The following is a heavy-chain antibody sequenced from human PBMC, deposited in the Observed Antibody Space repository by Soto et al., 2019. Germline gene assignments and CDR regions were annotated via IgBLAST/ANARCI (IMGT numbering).Heavy chain of an antibody. J-gene: IGHJ3*02. CDR1: EFTFSNFG. D-gene: IGHD2-15*01. CDR2: IYYDGSNE. V-gene: IGHV3-33*01. CDR3: AIIDVVVAADAFDI. Sequence: QVQLVESGGGVVQPGRSLRLSCAASEFTFSNFGMHWVRQAPGKGLEWVAVIYYDGSNEYYADSVKGRFTISRDNSKNTLYLKMKSLKAEDTAVYYCAIIDVVVAADAFDIWGHGTMVTVSS.